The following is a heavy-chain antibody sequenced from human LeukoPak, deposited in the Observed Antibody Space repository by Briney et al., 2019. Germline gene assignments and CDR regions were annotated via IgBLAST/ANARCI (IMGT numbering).Heavy chain of an antibody. D-gene: IGHD3-22*01. Sequence: GGSLRLSCAASGFTFSSYGIHWVRQAPGKGLEWVAFIRFDGSNKYYADSVKGRFTISRDNSKNTLYLQMNSLRAEDTAVYYCAKEARYYDSSGKTSYYYYYYMDVWGKGTTVTISS. V-gene: IGHV3-30*02. CDR1: GFTFSSYG. CDR3: AKEARYYDSSGKTSYYYYYYMDV. J-gene: IGHJ6*03. CDR2: IRFDGSNK.